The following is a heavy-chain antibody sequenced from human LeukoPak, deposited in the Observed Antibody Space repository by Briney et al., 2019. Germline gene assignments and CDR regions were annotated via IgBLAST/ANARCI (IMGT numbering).Heavy chain of an antibody. CDR1: GFTFSSYA. J-gene: IGHJ4*02. CDR3: ARGSNPFVGEEDFDY. CDR2: ISYDGSNK. D-gene: IGHD2-21*01. Sequence: GGSLRLSCAASGFTFSSYAMHWVRQAPGKGLEWVAVISYDGSNKYYADSVKGRFTISRDNSKNTLYLQMNSLRAEDTAVYYCARGSNPFVGEEDFDYWGQGTLVTVSS. V-gene: IGHV3-30*04.